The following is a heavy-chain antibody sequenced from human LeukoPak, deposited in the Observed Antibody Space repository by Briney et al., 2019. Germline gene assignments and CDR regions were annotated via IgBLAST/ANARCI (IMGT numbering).Heavy chain of an antibody. D-gene: IGHD4-23*01. CDR3: TRWRSGTSD. J-gene: IGHJ4*02. CDR1: GYTFSDHY. Sequence: GGSLRLSCAASGYTFSDHYIDWVRQAPGKGLEWVGHTRNKANNYATEYAASVKGRFTISRDDSRNSVYLQMNSLKTEDTAVYYCTRWRSGTSDWGQGTLVTVFS. CDR2: TRNKANNYAT. V-gene: IGHV3-72*01.